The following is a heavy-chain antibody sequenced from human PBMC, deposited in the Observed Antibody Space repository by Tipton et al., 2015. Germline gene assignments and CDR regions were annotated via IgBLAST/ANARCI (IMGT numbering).Heavy chain of an antibody. CDR1: GFTFSGYE. J-gene: IGHJ4*02. CDR3: ARSGGYGWDH. CDR2: IKPDGTES. D-gene: IGHD1-1*01. Sequence: SLRLSCAASGFTFSGYEMNWVRQAPGKGLEWVANIKPDGTESYYVDSVKGRFTFSRDNAKNSLYLQMSSLRAEDTAVYYCARSGGYGWDHWGQGTLVTVSS. V-gene: IGHV3-7*01.